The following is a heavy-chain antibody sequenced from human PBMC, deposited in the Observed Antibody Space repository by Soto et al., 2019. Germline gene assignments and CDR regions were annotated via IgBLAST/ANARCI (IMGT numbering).Heavy chain of an antibody. V-gene: IGHV1-69*13. CDR1: GGTFSSYA. CDR3: ARGEAAPASSR. J-gene: IGHJ4*02. CDR2: IIPIFGTA. Sequence: SVKVSCKASGGTFSSYAISWVRQAPGQGLEWMGGIIPIFGTANYAQKFQGRVTISADESTSTAYMELSSLRAEDTAVYYGARGEAAPASSRWGQGALVTVSS. D-gene: IGHD6-6*01.